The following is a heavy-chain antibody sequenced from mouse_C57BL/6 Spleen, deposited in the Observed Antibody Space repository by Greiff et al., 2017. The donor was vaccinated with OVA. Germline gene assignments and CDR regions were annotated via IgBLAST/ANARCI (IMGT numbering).Heavy chain of an antibody. D-gene: IGHD1-1*01. Sequence: EVHLVESGEGLVKPGGSLKLSCAASGFTFSSYAMSWVRQTPEKRLEWVAYISSGGDYIYYADTVKGRFTISRDNARNTLYLQMSSLKSEDTAMYYCTRDDSYYYGSSYGFAYWGQGTLVTVSA. CDR2: ISSGGDYI. CDR3: TRDDSYYYGSSYGFAY. CDR1: GFTFSSYA. J-gene: IGHJ3*01. V-gene: IGHV5-9-1*02.